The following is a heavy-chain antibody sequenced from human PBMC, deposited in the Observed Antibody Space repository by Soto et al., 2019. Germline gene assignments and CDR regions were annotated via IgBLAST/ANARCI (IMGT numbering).Heavy chain of an antibody. J-gene: IGHJ5*02. CDR3: ARQAELNWFDP. CDR2: ISAGNGNT. Sequence: ASVKVSCKASGYTFTSYAMHWVRQAPGQRLEWMGWISAGNGNTKYSQKFQGRVTITRDTSASTAYMELSSLRSEDTAVYYCARQAELNWFDPWGQGTLVTVSS. D-gene: IGHD1-7*01. CDR1: GYTFTSYA. V-gene: IGHV1-3*01.